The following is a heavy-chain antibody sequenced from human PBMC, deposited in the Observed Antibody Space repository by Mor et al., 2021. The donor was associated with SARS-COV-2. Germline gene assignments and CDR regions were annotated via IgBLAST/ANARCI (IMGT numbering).Heavy chain of an antibody. CDR2: IGTNGGST. CDR3: VKDERTQLWRMDDY. D-gene: IGHD5-18*01. V-gene: IGHV3-64D*06. Sequence: GLEYVSGIGTNGGSTYYADSVKGRFTVSRDNSKNTLYLQMTSLRAEDTAVYYCVKDERTQLWRMDDYWGQGTLVTVSS. J-gene: IGHJ4*02.